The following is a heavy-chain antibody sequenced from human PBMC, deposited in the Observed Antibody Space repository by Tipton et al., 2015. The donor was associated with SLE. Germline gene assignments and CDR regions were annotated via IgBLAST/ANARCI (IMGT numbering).Heavy chain of an antibody. CDR3: ARGGPRGFWVIAIQARYFDY. CDR2: INHSGST. Sequence: TLSLTCAVYGGSFSGYYWSWIRQPPGKGLEWIGEINHSGSTNYNPSLKSRVTISVDTSKNQFSLKLSSVTAADTAVYYCARGGPRGFWVIAIQARYFDYWCHGTLVTVSS. J-gene: IGHJ4*01. CDR1: GGSFSGYY. V-gene: IGHV4-34*01. D-gene: IGHD2-21*01.